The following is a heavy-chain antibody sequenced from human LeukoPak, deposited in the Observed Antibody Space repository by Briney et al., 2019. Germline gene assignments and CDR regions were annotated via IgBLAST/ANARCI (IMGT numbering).Heavy chain of an antibody. CDR1: GGSISSGDYY. J-gene: IGHJ3*02. CDR2: IYYSGST. CDR3: ARDGFSDAFDI. Sequence: SQTLPLTCTVSGGSISSGDYYWSWIRQPPGKGLEWIGYIYYSGSTYYNPSLKSRVTISVDTSKNQFSLKLSSVTAADTAVYYCARDGFSDAFDIWGQGTMVTVSS. V-gene: IGHV4-30-4*08.